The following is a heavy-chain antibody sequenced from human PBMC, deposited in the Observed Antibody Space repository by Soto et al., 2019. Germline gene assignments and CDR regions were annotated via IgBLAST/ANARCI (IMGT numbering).Heavy chain of an antibody. CDR1: GFTFSNAW. Sequence: EVQLVESGGGLVKPGGSLRLSCAASGFTFSNAWMSWVRQAPGKGLEWVGRIKSKTDGGTTDYAEPVIGRFTISRDDSKNTLYLQMNSLKTEDTAVYYCTTNYYGSGSYSWYFDLWGRGTLVTVSS. J-gene: IGHJ2*01. D-gene: IGHD3-10*01. V-gene: IGHV3-15*01. CDR3: TTNYYGSGSYSWYFDL. CDR2: IKSKTDGGTT.